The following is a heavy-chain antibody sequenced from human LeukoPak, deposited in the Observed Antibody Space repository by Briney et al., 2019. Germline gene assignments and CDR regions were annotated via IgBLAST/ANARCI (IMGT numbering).Heavy chain of an antibody. CDR2: ISYDGSNK. Sequence: GGSLRLSCAASGFTFSSYGMHWVRQAPGKGLEWVAVISYDGSNKYYADSVKSRFTISRDNSKNTLYLQMNSLRAEDTAVYYCAKDERYYDSSGYSDYWGQGTLVTVSS. J-gene: IGHJ4*02. CDR3: AKDERYYDSSGYSDY. V-gene: IGHV3-30*18. CDR1: GFTFSSYG. D-gene: IGHD3-22*01.